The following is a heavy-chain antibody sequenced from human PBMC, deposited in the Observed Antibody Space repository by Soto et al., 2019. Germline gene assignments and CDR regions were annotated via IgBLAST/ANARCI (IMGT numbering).Heavy chain of an antibody. V-gene: IGHV3-30*18. CDR3: PNQRATGH. CDR2: ISYDGNTK. CDR1: GFTFSNYG. J-gene: IGHJ4*02. Sequence: QVQLVESGGGVVQPGRSLRLSCEASGFTFSNYGMHWVRQAPGKGLEWVAVISYDGNTKYYSDSVKGRFTISRDNSKNTLYLQLNRLRTEDTAVYYWPNQRATGHWGRGTMVTVSA.